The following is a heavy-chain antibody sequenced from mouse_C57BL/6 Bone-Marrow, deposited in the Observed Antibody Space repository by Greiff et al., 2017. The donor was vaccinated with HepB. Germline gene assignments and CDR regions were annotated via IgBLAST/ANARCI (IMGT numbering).Heavy chain of an antibody. D-gene: IGHD2-4*01. Sequence: QVQLQQSGPGLVQPSQSLSITCTVSGFPLTSYGVHWVRQPPGKGLEWLGVIWSGGSTDYNAAFISRLSISKDNSKSQVFFKMNSLQADDTAIYYCAKGIYYDSYYAMDYWGQGTSVTVSS. J-gene: IGHJ4*01. CDR3: AKGIYYDSYYAMDY. CDR1: GFPLTSYG. V-gene: IGHV2-4*01. CDR2: IWSGGST.